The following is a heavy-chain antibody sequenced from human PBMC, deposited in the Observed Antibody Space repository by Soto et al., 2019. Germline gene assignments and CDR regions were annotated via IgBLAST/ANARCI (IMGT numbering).Heavy chain of an antibody. Sequence: ASVKVSCKASGYTFTSYGISWVRQAPGQGLEWMGWISAYNGNTNYAQKLQGRVTMTTDTSTSTAYMELRSLRSDDTAVYYCGTAPGWFGQLGGGYGGQGTPVSVSS. CDR3: GTAPGWFGQLGGGY. CDR1: GYTFTSYG. CDR2: ISAYNGNT. D-gene: IGHD3-10*01. V-gene: IGHV1-18*01. J-gene: IGHJ4*01.